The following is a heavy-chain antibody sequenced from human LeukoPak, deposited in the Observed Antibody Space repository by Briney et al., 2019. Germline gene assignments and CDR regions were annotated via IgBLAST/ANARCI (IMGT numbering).Heavy chain of an antibody. CDR1: GFTFSDYY. J-gene: IGHJ3*02. CDR3: ARASLSYMGAFDI. CDR2: ISSSGSTI. V-gene: IGHV3-11*01. Sequence: TGGSLRLSCAASGFTFSDYYMSWIRQAPGKGLEWVSYISSSGSTIYYADSVKGRFTISGDNAKNSLYLQMNSLRAEDTAVYYCARASLSYMGAFDIWGQGTMVTVSS. D-gene: IGHD2-2*02.